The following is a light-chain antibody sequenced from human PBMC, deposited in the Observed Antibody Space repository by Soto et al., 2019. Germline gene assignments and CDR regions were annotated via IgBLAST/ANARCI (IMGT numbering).Light chain of an antibody. V-gene: IGKV3-11*01. CDR3: HQRSSWPLT. Sequence: EIVLTQSPATLSLSPGERATLSCRASQSISSYVAWYQQKPGQAPRLLIYDAYNRATGIPARFSGSGSGTDFTLIISSLEPEEFAVYYCHQRSSWPLTFGLGTRLEIK. J-gene: IGKJ5*01. CDR1: QSISSY. CDR2: DAY.